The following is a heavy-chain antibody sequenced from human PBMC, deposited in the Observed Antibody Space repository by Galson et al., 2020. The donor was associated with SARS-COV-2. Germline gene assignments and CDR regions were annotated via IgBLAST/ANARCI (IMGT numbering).Heavy chain of an antibody. CDR2: ISYTSSTI. J-gene: IGHJ4*02. D-gene: IGHD3-22*01. CDR1: GFPFSDYS. Sequence: GEPLKISCAASGFPFSDYSMNWVRQAPGQGLEWVSYISYTSSTINYADSVKGRFTISRDNAKNSLYLQMNSLRDEDTAVYYCAREDYDTSGYYPNSCDYWGQGTEVYVSS. CDR3: AREDYDTSGYYPNSCDY. V-gene: IGHV3-48*02.